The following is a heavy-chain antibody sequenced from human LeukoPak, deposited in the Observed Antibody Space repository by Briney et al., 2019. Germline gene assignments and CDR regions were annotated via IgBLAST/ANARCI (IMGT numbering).Heavy chain of an antibody. CDR3: ARWTEFVFPYGPDKLGYYYMDV. D-gene: IGHD3-10*01. J-gene: IGHJ6*03. V-gene: IGHV1-2*02. CDR2: INPNSGGT. Sequence: ASVKVSCKASGYTFTGYYMHWVRQAPGQGLEWMGWINPNSGGTNYAQKFQGRVTMTRDTSISTAYMELSRLRSDDTAVYYCARWTEFVFPYGPDKLGYYYMDVWGKGTTVTVSS. CDR1: GYTFTGYY.